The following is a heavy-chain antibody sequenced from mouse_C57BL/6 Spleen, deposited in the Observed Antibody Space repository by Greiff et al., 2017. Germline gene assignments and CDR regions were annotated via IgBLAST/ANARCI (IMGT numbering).Heavy chain of an antibody. D-gene: IGHD1-1*01. J-gene: IGHJ4*01. CDR3: TRTLGSSYAMDY. CDR2: IDPETGGT. V-gene: IGHV1-15*01. CDR1: GYTFTDYE. Sequence: QVQLKQSGAELVRPGASVTLSCKASGYTFTDYEMHWVKQTPVHGLEWIGAIDPETGGTAYNQKFKGKAILTADKSSSTAYMELRSLTSEDSAVYYCTRTLGSSYAMDYWGQGTSVTVSS.